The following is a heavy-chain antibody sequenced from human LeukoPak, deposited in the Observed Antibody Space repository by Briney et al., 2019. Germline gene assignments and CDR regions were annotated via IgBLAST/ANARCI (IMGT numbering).Heavy chain of an antibody. Sequence: ASVKVSCTASGYTFTSYSINWVRQAPGQGLEWMGWISTYNGNTNYAQKLQGRVTMTTDTSTSTAYMELRSLRSDDTAVYYCAKDRWRDGSSSFDNWGQGKLVHVSS. V-gene: IGHV1-18*01. CDR1: GYTFTSYS. D-gene: IGHD6-6*01. CDR2: ISTYNGNT. CDR3: AKDRWRDGSSSFDN. J-gene: IGHJ4*02.